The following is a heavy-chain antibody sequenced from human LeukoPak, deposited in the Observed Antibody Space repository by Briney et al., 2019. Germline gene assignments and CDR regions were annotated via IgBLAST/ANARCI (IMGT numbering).Heavy chain of an antibody. Sequence: PGGSLRLSCAASGFTFSSYWMHWVRQAPGMGLVWVSRINSDGSSTSYADSVKGRFTISRDNAKNTLYLQMNSLRAEDTAVYYCAREIEGSGSYDYWGQGTLVTVSS. CDR1: GFTFSSYW. CDR2: INSDGSST. V-gene: IGHV3-74*01. CDR3: AREIEGSGSYDY. J-gene: IGHJ4*02. D-gene: IGHD3-10*01.